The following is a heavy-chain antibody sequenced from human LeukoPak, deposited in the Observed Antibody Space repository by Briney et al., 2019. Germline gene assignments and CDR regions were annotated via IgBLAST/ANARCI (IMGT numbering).Heavy chain of an antibody. J-gene: IGHJ5*02. CDR3: ARGYTNGVNREVWLDP. V-gene: IGHV4-39*07. D-gene: IGHD2-8*01. CDR2: IYSSGST. CDR1: SGSISSSSNY. Sequence: SETLSLTCTVSSGSISSSSNYWGWIRQPPGEGLEWIGNIYSSGSTHYRSPLKRRVTISAHRSNNQVSLKLSSVTPADTAVYYCARGYTNGVNREVWLDPWGQGTLVTVSS.